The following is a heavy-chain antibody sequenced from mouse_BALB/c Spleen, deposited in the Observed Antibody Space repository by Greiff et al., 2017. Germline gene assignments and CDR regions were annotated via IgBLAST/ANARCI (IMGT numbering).Heavy chain of an antibody. CDR2: IDPENGNT. V-gene: IGHV14-3*02. Sequence: EVQLQQSGAELVKPGASVKLSCTASGFNIKDTYMHWVKQRPEQGLEWIGRIDPENGNTIYDPKFQGKASITADTSSNTAYLQLSSLTSEDTAVYYCARGKSHYFDYWGQGTTLTVSS. CDR3: ARGKSHYFDY. J-gene: IGHJ2*01. CDR1: GFNIKDTY.